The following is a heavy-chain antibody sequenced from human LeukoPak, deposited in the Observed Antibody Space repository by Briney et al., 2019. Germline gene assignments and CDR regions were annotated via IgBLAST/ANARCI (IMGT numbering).Heavy chain of an antibody. V-gene: IGHV3-53*01. CDR2: IYSGGST. Sequence: GGSLRLSCAASGFIVRNYYLSWVRQAPGKGLEWVSVIYSGGSTYYADSVEGRFTISRDNAKNTLYLQMNSLRAEDTAVYYCARGPAANSGNYYVGDYWGQGTLVTVSS. CDR1: GFIVRNYY. J-gene: IGHJ4*02. CDR3: ARGPAANSGNYYVGDY. D-gene: IGHD1-26*01.